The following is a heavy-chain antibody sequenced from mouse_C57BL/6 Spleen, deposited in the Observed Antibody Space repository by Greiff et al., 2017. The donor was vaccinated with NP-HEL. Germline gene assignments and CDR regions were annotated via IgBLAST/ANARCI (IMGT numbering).Heavy chain of an antibody. CDR3: ARHGTDRYFDV. CDR2: ISNGGGST. Sequence: EVHLVESGGGLVQPGGSLKLSCAASGFTFSDYYMYWVRQTPEKRLEWVAYISNGGGSTYYPDTVKGRFTISRDNAKNTLYLQMSRLKSEDTAMYYCARHGTDRYFDVWGTGTTVTVSS. V-gene: IGHV5-12*01. J-gene: IGHJ1*03. CDR1: GFTFSDYY. D-gene: IGHD2-14*01.